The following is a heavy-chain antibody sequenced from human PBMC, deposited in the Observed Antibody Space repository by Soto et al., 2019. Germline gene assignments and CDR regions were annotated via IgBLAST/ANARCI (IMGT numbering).Heavy chain of an antibody. Sequence: GRSLRLSCAASGFTFSSYTMNLVRQAPGKGLKWVSSISGSGGSTYYTESVMGRFTISRDNSKNTLFLQMSSLRAEDTAVYYCAKDRRDGSPQFYFDYWGPGILVTVSS. D-gene: IGHD4-4*01. CDR1: GFTFSSYT. CDR3: AKDRRDGSPQFYFDY. CDR2: ISGSGGST. J-gene: IGHJ4*02. V-gene: IGHV3-23*01.